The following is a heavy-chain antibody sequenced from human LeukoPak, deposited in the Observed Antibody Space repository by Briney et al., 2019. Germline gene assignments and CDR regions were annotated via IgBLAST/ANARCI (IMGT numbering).Heavy chain of an antibody. Sequence: PSETLSLTCAVYGGSFSGYYWSWIRQPPGKGLEWIGEINHSGSTNYNPSLKSRVTISVDTSKNQFSLKLSSVTAADTAVYYCARVKFRCSSTSCYNWFDPWGQGTLVTVSS. D-gene: IGHD2-2*01. CDR1: GGSFSGYY. V-gene: IGHV4-34*01. CDR3: ARVKFRCSSTSCYNWFDP. J-gene: IGHJ5*02. CDR2: INHSGST.